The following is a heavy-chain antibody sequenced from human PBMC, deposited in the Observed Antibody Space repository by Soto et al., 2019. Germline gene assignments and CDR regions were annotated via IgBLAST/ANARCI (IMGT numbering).Heavy chain of an antibody. Sequence: GGSLRLSCAASGFTFSSYEMNWVRQAPGKGLEWVSDITSTGSTRYYADSVKGRFTISRDNAKSSLYLQMNSLRAEDTAVYYCARGYCTSSACHWNFDYWGQGTLVTSPQ. CDR2: ITSTGSTR. CDR3: ARGYCTSSACHWNFDY. D-gene: IGHD2-8*02. J-gene: IGHJ4*02. CDR1: GFTFSSYE. V-gene: IGHV3-48*03.